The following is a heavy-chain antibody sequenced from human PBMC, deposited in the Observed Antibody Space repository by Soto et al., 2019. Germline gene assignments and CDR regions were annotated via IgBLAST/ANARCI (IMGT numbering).Heavy chain of an antibody. D-gene: IGHD5-18*01. J-gene: IGHJ4*02. CDR2: IYYSGST. V-gene: IGHV4-31*03. CDR3: ARSGYSYGPNPLLY. Sequence: SETLSLACTVSGGSISSGGYYWSWIRQHPGKGLEWIGYIYYSGSTYYNPSLKSRVTISVDTSKNQFSLKLSSVTAADTAVYYCARSGYSYGPNPLLYWGQGTLVTVS. CDR1: GGSISSGGYY.